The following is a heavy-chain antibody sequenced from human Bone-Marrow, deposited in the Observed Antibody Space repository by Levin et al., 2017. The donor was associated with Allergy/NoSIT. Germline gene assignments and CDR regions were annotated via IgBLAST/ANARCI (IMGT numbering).Heavy chain of an antibody. CDR3: AGGQNWNFDY. J-gene: IGHJ4*02. D-gene: IGHD1-1*01. CDR1: GGIFSTYA. V-gene: IGHV1-69*06. Sequence: SVKVSCKASGGIFSTYAISWVRQAPGQGLEWMGGILPYFGTANYAQKFQGRVTITADKSTSTAYMELSSLRSDDTAVYYCAGGQNWNFDYWGQGTLVTVSS. CDR2: ILPYFGTA.